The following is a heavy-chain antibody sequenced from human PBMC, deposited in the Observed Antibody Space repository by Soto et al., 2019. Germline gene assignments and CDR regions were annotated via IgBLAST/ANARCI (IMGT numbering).Heavy chain of an antibody. V-gene: IGHV1-69*01. D-gene: IGHD2-2*01. CDR3: ARSIVVVPAATFYYYYGMDV. CDR1: GGTFSSYA. J-gene: IGHJ6*02. Sequence: QVQLVQSGAEVKKPGSSVKVSCKASGGTFSSYAISWVRQAPGQGLEWMGGIIPIFGTANYAQKFQGRVTITADESTSTAYMELSSLRSEDTALYYCARSIVVVPAATFYYYYGMDVWGQGTTVTVSS. CDR2: IIPIFGTA.